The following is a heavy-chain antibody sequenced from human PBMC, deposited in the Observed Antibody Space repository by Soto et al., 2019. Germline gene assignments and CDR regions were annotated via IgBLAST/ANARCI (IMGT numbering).Heavy chain of an antibody. CDR2: VTGSGGST. V-gene: IGHV3-23*01. Sequence: EVQLLESGGGLVQPGGSLRLSCAASGFTFSTYAMSWVRQAPGKGLEWVSAVTGSGGSTYYAESVKGRFTISRDNSKNTLYLQMNSLRAEDTAVYYCAKETGDIVVVPAAVTYDYWGQGTLVTVSS. CDR1: GFTFSTYA. J-gene: IGHJ4*02. D-gene: IGHD2-2*01. CDR3: AKETGDIVVVPAAVTYDY.